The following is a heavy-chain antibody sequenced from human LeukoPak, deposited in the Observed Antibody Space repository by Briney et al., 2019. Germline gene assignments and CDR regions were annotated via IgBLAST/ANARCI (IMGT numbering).Heavy chain of an antibody. CDR2: MSGRGDTS. CDR1: GFTFGTHA. V-gene: IGHV3-23*01. J-gene: IGHJ4*02. CDR3: AKLAGIRGWFVYYFDY. Sequence: PGGSLRLSCAASGFTFGTHAMTWVRQAPGKGLEWVSGMSGRGDTSYYADSVKGRFTISRDNSKNTLFLQMNSLRAEDTAVYYCAKLAGIRGWFVYYFDYWGQGTLVTVP. D-gene: IGHD6-19*01.